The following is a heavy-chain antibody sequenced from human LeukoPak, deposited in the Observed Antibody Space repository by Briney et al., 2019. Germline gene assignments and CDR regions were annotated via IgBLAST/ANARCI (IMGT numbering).Heavy chain of an antibody. CDR1: GFTLSDHR. Sequence: GGSLRLSCVASGFTLSDHRMYWVRQGPGRGLAHVSRVESDASRTTYADSVKGRFTISRDDAKNTMYLQMNSLRVEDTAVYYCVKGGHKLDTQTPHYYYGLDVWGQRTTVAVS. J-gene: IGHJ6*02. CDR3: VKGGHKLDTQTPHYYYGLDV. D-gene: IGHD5-18*01. CDR2: VESDASRT. V-gene: IGHV3-74*03.